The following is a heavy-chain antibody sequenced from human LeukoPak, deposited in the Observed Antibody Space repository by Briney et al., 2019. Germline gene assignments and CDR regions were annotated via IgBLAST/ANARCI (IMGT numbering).Heavy chain of an antibody. D-gene: IGHD6-19*01. V-gene: IGHV3-53*04. J-gene: IGHJ4*02. CDR1: GFTVSSNY. Sequence: PGGSLRLSCAASGFTVSSNYMSWVRQAPGKGLEGVSVIYSGGSTYYSDSVQGRFTISRHNSKNTLYLQMNSLRAEDTAVYYCARDYSSGWYYFDYWGQGTLVTVSS. CDR2: IYSGGST. CDR3: ARDYSSGWYYFDY.